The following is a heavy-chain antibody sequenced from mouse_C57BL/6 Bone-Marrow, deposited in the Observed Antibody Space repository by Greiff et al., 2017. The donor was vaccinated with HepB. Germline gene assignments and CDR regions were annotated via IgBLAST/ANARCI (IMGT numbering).Heavy chain of an antibody. Sequence: EVKVVESGEGLVKPGGSLKLSCAASGFTFSSYAMSWVRQTPEKRLEWVAYISSGGDYIYYADTVKGRFTISRDNARNTLYLQMSSLKSEDTAMYYCTRGGYYGTWFAYWGRGTRVTVSA. V-gene: IGHV5-9-1*02. CDR2: ISSGGDYI. CDR3: TRGGYYGTWFAY. CDR1: GFTFSSYA. J-gene: IGHJ3*01. D-gene: IGHD1-1*01.